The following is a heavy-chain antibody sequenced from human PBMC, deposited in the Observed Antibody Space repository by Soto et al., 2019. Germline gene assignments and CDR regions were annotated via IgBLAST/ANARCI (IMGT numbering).Heavy chain of an antibody. D-gene: IGHD2-15*01. CDR2: IYWDDDK. CDR1: GFSLSTSGVG. Sequence: QITLKESGPTLVKPTQTLTLTCTFSGFSLSTSGVGVGWIRQPPGKALEWLALIYWDDDKHYSPSLKSRLTITKDTSKNNVGPTMTNMEPVDTATYYCAHRPSYCSGGSCYSGFDYWGQGTLVTVSS. J-gene: IGHJ4*02. V-gene: IGHV2-5*02. CDR3: AHRPSYCSGGSCYSGFDY.